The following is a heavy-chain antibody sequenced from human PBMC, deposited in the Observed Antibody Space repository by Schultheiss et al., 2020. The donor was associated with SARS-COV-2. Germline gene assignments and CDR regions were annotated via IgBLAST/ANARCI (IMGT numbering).Heavy chain of an antibody. V-gene: IGHV4-59*02. J-gene: IGHJ5*02. D-gene: IGHD1-7*01. Sequence: SETLSLTCSVSSGSVSTYYWSWIRQPPGKGLEWIGYIYYSGSTNYNPSLKSRVTISVDTSKNQFSLKLSSVTAADTAVYYCARGWATGTTGWFDPWGQGTLVTVSS. CDR3: ARGWATGTTGWFDP. CDR2: IYYSGST. CDR1: SGSVSTYY.